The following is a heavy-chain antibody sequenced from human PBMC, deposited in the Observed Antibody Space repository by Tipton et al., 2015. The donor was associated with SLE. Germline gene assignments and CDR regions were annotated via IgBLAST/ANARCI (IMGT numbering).Heavy chain of an antibody. CDR1: GFTFSNYG. Sequence: QLVQSGAEVKKPGASVKVSCKASGFTFSNYGINWVRQAPGQGLECMGWIYPKTGATDYTREFQGRVTLTRDTSINTVYMELTSLTSDDTAIYYCARENWAYDFWGRGTLVTVSS. CDR2: IYPKTGAT. V-gene: IGHV1-2*02. CDR3: ARENWAYDF. D-gene: IGHD7-27*01. J-gene: IGHJ4*02.